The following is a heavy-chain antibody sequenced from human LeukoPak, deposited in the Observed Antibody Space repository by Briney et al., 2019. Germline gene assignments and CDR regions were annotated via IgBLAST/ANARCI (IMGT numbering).Heavy chain of an antibody. V-gene: IGHV1-69*01. CDR1: GGTFSSYA. CDR2: IIPIFGTA. CDR3: ARDRDCSGGSCRYFDY. D-gene: IGHD2-15*01. Sequence: SVKVSCKASGGTFSSYAISWVRLAPGQGLEWMGGIIPIFGTANYAQKFQGRVTITADESTSTAYMELSSLRSEDTAVYYCARDRDCSGGSCRYFDYWGQGTLVTVSS. J-gene: IGHJ4*02.